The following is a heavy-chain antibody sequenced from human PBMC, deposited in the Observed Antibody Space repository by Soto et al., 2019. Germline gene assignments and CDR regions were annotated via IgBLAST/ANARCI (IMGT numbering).Heavy chain of an antibody. Sequence: QVQLVESGGGVVQPGRSLRLSCAASGFTFSNYAMHWVRQAPGKGLEWVAVISYDGSDKYYADSVKGRFTISRDNSKSTLNMQMNSLRADDTAVYYCAKALGELSTESYDYWGQGTLITVSS. D-gene: IGHD3-16*02. CDR3: AKALGELSTESYDY. J-gene: IGHJ4*02. CDR2: ISYDGSDK. CDR1: GFTFSNYA. V-gene: IGHV3-30*18.